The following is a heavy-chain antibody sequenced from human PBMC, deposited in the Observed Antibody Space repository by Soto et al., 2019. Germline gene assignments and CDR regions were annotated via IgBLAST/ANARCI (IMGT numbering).Heavy chain of an antibody. CDR3: TRDPCSGTSCYFRY. D-gene: IGHD2-2*01. CDR2: ISYDGSKK. CDR1: GFNLSSSA. J-gene: IGHJ4*02. Sequence: GGSLRLSCAASGFNLSSSAMNWVRQAPGKGLEWLSVISYDGSKKYYADSVKGRFTISRDDSKNTLYLQMHSLRADDTAVYYCTRDPCSGTSCYFRYWGQGTLVTVSS. V-gene: IGHV3-30-3*01.